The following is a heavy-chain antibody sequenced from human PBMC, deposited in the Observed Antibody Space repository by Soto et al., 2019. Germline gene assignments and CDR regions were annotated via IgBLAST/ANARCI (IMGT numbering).Heavy chain of an antibody. CDR3: AKRQWLVPVDY. D-gene: IGHD6-19*01. CDR2: ISGSGGTT. CDR1: GFTFSSYA. Sequence: GGSLRLSCAASGFTFSSYAMSWVRQAPGKGLEWVSTISGSGGTTYYADSVKGRFTVSRDGSKNTLYLQMNSLRAEDTAVYYCAKRQWLVPVDYWGQGTLVTVSS. J-gene: IGHJ4*02. V-gene: IGHV3-23*01.